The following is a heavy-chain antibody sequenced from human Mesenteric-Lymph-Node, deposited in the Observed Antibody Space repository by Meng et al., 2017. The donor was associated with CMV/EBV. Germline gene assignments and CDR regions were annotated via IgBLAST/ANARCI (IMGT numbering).Heavy chain of an antibody. CDR1: GFTFSSYS. V-gene: IGHV3-21*01. D-gene: IGHD3-3*01. Sequence: GESLKISCAASGFTFSSYSMNWVRQAPGKGLEWVSSISSSSYIYYADSVKGRFTISRDNAKNSLYLQMNSLRAEDTAVYYCARDVFGVAPLDYWGQGTLVTVSS. CDR3: ARDVFGVAPLDY. J-gene: IGHJ4*02. CDR2: ISSSSYI.